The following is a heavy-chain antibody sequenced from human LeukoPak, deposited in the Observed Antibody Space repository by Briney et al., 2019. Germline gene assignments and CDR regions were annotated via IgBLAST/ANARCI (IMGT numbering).Heavy chain of an antibody. CDR1: GGTFSSYA. D-gene: IGHD3-3*01. V-gene: IGHV1-69*06. Sequence: ASVKVSCKASGGTFSSYAISWVRQAPGQGLEWMGGIIPIFGTANYAQKFQGRVTITADKSTSTAYMELSSLRSEDTAVYYCARVLAYDFWSGYNDHPDYYYYMDVWGKGTTVTVSS. CDR3: ARVLAYDFWSGYNDHPDYYYYMDV. CDR2: IIPIFGTA. J-gene: IGHJ6*03.